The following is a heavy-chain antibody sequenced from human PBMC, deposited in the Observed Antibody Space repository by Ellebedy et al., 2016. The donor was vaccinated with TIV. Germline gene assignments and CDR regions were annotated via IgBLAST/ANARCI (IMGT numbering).Heavy chain of an antibody. D-gene: IGHD3-16*01. V-gene: IGHV4-59*08. CDR3: VLGADAFHI. CDR1: GGSISSYY. Sequence: MPSETLSLTCTVSGGSISSYYWSWIQQSPGKGLEWIGYFFYSASTNYNPSLKSRVTTSVDTSKNQFSLRLSSVTAADTAIYYCVLGADAFHIWGQGTMVTVTS. J-gene: IGHJ3*02. CDR2: FFYSAST.